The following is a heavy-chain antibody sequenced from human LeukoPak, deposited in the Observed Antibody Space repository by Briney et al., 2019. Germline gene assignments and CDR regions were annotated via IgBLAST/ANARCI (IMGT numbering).Heavy chain of an antibody. Sequence: GASVKVSCKASGYTFTSYGISWVRQAPGQGLEWMGWINTNTGNPTYAQGFTGRFVFSLDTSVSTAYLQISSLKAEDTAVYYCARVLVADGVIDYYYYYMDVWGKGTTVTVSS. CDR1: GYTFTSYG. CDR2: INTNTGNP. V-gene: IGHV7-4-1*02. J-gene: IGHJ6*03. CDR3: ARVLVADGVIDYYYYYMDV. D-gene: IGHD2/OR15-2a*01.